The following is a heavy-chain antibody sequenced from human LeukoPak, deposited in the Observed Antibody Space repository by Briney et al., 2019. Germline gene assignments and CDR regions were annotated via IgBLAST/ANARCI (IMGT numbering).Heavy chain of an antibody. V-gene: IGHV4-59*08. CDR3: AGHHPRNTVDF. Sequence: KASETLSLTCTVAGGSISSYYCSWIRQPPGKGLEWIAYIADIGSINYNPSLKIRVTISLDTSKNQFSLKLSSVPAADTAVYSCAGHHPRNTVDFWGQGTLVTVSS. D-gene: IGHD2-8*02. J-gene: IGHJ4*02. CDR1: GGSISSYY. CDR2: IADIGSI.